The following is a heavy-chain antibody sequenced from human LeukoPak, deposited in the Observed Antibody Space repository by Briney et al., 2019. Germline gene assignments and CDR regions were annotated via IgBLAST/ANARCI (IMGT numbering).Heavy chain of an antibody. V-gene: IGHV1-46*01. CDR2: INPNSHST. D-gene: IGHD6-13*01. Sequence: ASVKVSCKASGYTFTNYFMHWVRQAPGQGLEWMGIINPNSHSTIYAQNFQGRVTMTRDMSTSTVYLELSSLRSEDTAVYYCARAAGVTAAAGYLFDYWGQGTLVTVSS. CDR3: ARAAGVTAAAGYLFDY. CDR1: GYTFTNYF. J-gene: IGHJ4*02.